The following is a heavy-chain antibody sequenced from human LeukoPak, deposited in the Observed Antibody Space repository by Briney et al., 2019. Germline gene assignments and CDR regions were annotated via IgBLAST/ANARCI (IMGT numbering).Heavy chain of an antibody. V-gene: IGHV1-2*06. Sequence: ASVKVSCKASGYTFTCYYMHWVRQAPGQGLEWMGRINPNSGGTNYAQKFQGRVTMTRDTSISTAYMELSRLRSDDTAVYYCARRAYSGSYGWAFYFDYWGQGTLVTVSS. CDR2: INPNSGGT. J-gene: IGHJ4*02. D-gene: IGHD1-26*01. CDR3: ARRAYSGSYGWAFYFDY. CDR1: GYTFTCYY.